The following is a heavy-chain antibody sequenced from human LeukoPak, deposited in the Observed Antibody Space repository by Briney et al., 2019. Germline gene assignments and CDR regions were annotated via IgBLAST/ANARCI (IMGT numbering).Heavy chain of an antibody. J-gene: IGHJ4*02. V-gene: IGHV4-34*01. CDR2: INHSGST. CDR3: ARASGTGYYNFDY. D-gene: IGHD3-9*01. CDR1: GGSFSGYY. Sequence: PSETLSLTCAVYGGSFSGYYWSWIRQPPGKGLEWIGEINHSGSTNYNPSLKSRVTISVDTSKNQFSLKLSSVTAADTAVYYCARASGTGYYNFDYWGQGTLVTVSS.